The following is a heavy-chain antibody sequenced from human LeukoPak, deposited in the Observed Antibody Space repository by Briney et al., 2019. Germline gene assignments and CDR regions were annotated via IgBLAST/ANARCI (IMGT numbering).Heavy chain of an antibody. CDR3: ARDKDCSGGSCYSRYFDY. CDR1: GYTFTSYD. CDR2: MNPNSGNT. V-gene: IGHV1-8*02. Sequence: ASVKVSCKASGYTFTSYDINWVRQATGQGLEWMGWMNPNSGNTGYAQKLQGRVTMTTDTSTSTAYMELRSLRSDDTAVYYCARDKDCSGGSCYSRYFDYGGQGTLVTVSS. J-gene: IGHJ4*02. D-gene: IGHD2-15*01.